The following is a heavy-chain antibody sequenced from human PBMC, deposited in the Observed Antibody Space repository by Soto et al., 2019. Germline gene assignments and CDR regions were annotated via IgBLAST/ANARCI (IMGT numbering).Heavy chain of an antibody. CDR2: ISGTGTFI. V-gene: IGHV3-21*06. CDR1: GFTFTRHS. J-gene: IGHJ3*02. Sequence: EVQLVESGGGLVKPGGSLRLSCAASGFTFTRHSMNWVRQAPGKGLEWVSCISGTGTFIYYSDSVKGRFTISRDDAKTSLYLQMNSLTAEDTAVYYCARGSGTDTGVALDIWGPGTMVTVS. D-gene: IGHD3-10*01. CDR3: ARGSGTDTGVALDI.